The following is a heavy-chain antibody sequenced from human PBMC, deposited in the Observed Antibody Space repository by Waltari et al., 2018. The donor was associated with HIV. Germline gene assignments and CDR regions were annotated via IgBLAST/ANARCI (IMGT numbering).Heavy chain of an antibody. V-gene: IGHV3-30*04. J-gene: IGHJ4*02. CDR2: KSYDGRNK. CDR3: ARDAAPPEY. CDR1: GFSFSSEA. Sequence: QVQLVESGGGVVQPGRSLRLSCAASGFSFSSEAMHWVRQAPGKGLGWVAAKSYDGRNKFYADSVKGRFTISRDNSKNTVYVEMSSLSPEDTAVYFCARDAAPPEYWGQGTLVTVSS.